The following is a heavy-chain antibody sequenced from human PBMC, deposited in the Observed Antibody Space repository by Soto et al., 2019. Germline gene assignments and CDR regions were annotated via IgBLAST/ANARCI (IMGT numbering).Heavy chain of an antibody. CDR1: GGSFSGYY. J-gene: IGHJ6*02. Sequence: SETLSLTCAVYGGSFSGYYWIWIRQPPGEGLEWIGEINHSGSTNYNPSLKSRVTISVDTSKNQFSLKLSSVTAADTAVYYCARSEKDDFWRVAYYGMDVWGQGTTVTVSS. D-gene: IGHD3-3*01. CDR3: ARSEKDDFWRVAYYGMDV. V-gene: IGHV4-34*01. CDR2: INHSGST.